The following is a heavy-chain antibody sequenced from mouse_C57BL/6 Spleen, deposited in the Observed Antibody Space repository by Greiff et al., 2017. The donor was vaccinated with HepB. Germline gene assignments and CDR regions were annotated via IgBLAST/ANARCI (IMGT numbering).Heavy chain of an antibody. Sequence: VQLQQPGAELVMPGASVKLSCKASGYTFTSYWMHWVKQRPGQGLEWIGEIDPSDSYTNYNQKFKGKSTLTVDKSSSTAYMQLSSLTSEDSAVYYCAREGDGIRYFDVWGTGTTVTVSS. CDR3: AREGDGIRYFDV. J-gene: IGHJ1*03. V-gene: IGHV1-69*01. CDR1: GYTFTSYW. CDR2: IDPSDSYT. D-gene: IGHD2-1*01.